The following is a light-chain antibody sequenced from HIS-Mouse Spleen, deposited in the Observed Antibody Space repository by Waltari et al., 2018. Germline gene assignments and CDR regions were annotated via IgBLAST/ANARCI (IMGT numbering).Light chain of an antibody. CDR2: DAS. CDR1: QSVSSY. Sequence: EIVLTQSPATLSLSPGERATLSCRASQSVSSYLAWYQQKPGHAPRLLIYDASNRATGNPGRFSGSGSGTEFTLTNSSLEAEDFAVYYCQQRSNWPLFGQGTKLEIK. V-gene: IGKV3-11*01. CDR3: QQRSNWPL. J-gene: IGKJ2*01.